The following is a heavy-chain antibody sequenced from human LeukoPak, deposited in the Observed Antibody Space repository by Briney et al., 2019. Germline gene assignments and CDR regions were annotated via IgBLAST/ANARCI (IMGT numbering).Heavy chain of an antibody. V-gene: IGHV3-23*01. CDR1: GFSFNTYA. D-gene: IGHD3-10*02. J-gene: IGHJ6*04. CDR3: VELGITMIGGV. CDR2: ISGSGGST. Sequence: PGGSLRLSCAASGFSFNTYAMSWVRQAPGKGLEWVSAISGSGGSTYYADSVKGRFTISRDNSKNTLYLQMNSLRAEDTAVYYCVELGITMIGGVWGKGTTVTISS.